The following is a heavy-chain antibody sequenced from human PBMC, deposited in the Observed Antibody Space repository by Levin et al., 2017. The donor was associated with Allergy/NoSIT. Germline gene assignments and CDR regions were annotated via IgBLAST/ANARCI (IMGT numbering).Heavy chain of an antibody. D-gene: IGHD2-2*01. CDR3: ARDKYHLDY. CDR1: GDRVSTNSAA. Sequence: SPTLSLPCAISGDRVSTNSAAWNWVRQSPSRGLEWLGRTFYRSKWYTDYAPSVQSRITINPDTSKNQFSLQLDSVTPDDTAVYYCARDKYHLDYWGQGTLVTVSS. J-gene: IGHJ4*02. V-gene: IGHV6-1*01. CDR2: TFYRSKWYT.